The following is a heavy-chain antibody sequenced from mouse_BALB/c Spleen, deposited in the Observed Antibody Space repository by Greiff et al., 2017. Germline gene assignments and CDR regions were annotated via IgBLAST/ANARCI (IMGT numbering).Heavy chain of an antibody. CDR1: GYTFTSYW. D-gene: IGHD2-1*01. CDR2: IYPGNSDT. V-gene: IGHV1-5*01. J-gene: IGHJ3*01. Sequence: VQLQQSGTVLARPGASVKMSCKASGYTFTSYWMHWVKQRPGQGLEWIGAIYPGNSDTSYNQKFKGKAKLTAVTSTSTAYMELSSLTNEDSAVYYCTRKDGNYDWFAYWGQGTLVTVSA. CDR3: TRKDGNYDWFAY.